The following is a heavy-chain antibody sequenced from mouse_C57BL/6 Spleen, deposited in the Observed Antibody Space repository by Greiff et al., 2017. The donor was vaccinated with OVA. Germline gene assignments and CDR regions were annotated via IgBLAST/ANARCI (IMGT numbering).Heavy chain of an antibody. V-gene: IGHV1-59*01. CDR2: IDPSDSYT. J-gene: IGHJ2*01. D-gene: IGHD3-2*02. CDR3: AREGQLRLYFDY. Sequence: QVQLQQPGAELVRHGTSVKLSCKASGYTFTSYWMHWVKQRPGQGLEWIGVIDPSDSYTNYNQKFKGKATLTVDTSSSTAYMQLSSLTSEDSAVYYCAREGQLRLYFDYWGQGTTLTVSS. CDR1: GYTFTSYW.